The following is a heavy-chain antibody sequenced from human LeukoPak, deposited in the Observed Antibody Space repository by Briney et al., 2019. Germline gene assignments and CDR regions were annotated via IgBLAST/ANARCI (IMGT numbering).Heavy chain of an antibody. CDR1: GFTFSNYW. CDR2: ISGSGGST. Sequence: GGSLRLSCAASGFTFSNYWMTWVRQAPGKGLEWVSAISGSGGSTYYADSVKGRFTISRDNSKNTLYLQMNSLRAEDTAVYYCAKDIEQWLVGVVDYWGQGTLVTVSS. J-gene: IGHJ4*02. CDR3: AKDIEQWLVGVVDY. D-gene: IGHD6-19*01. V-gene: IGHV3-23*01.